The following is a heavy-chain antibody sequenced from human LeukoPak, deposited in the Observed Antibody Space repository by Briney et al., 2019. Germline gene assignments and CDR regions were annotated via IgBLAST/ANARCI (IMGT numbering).Heavy chain of an antibody. D-gene: IGHD3-9*01. CDR1: GGSISSSSYY. Sequence: PSQTLSLTCTVSGGSISSSSYYWSWIRQPAGKGLEWIGRVYTSGTTNYNPSLKSRVTISLDTSQNQFSLKLSSVTAADKAVYYCARDRTDYDILTASENWFDPWGQGTLVTVS. CDR3: ARDRTDYDILTASENWFDP. V-gene: IGHV4-61*02. CDR2: VYTSGTT. J-gene: IGHJ5*02.